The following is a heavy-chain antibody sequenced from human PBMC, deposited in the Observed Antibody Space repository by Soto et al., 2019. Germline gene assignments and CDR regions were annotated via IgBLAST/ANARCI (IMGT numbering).Heavy chain of an antibody. Sequence: ASVKVSCKASGYTFTGYYMHWVRQAPGQGLEWMGWINPNSGGTNYAQKFQGRVTMTRDTSISTAYMELSRLRSDDTDVYYCARDLLGYCSGGSCGDYWGQGTLVTVSS. J-gene: IGHJ4*02. CDR2: INPNSGGT. CDR3: ARDLLGYCSGGSCGDY. D-gene: IGHD2-15*01. V-gene: IGHV1-2*02. CDR1: GYTFTGYY.